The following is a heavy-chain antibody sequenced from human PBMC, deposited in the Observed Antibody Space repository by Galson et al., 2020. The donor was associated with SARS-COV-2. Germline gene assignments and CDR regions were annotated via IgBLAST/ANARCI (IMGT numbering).Heavy chain of an antibody. Sequence: QDGGSLRLPCAASGFTFNRTGMHWVRQAPAKGLAWVAVVWSDGSNKYYEDSVKGRFTTSRDNSKNTLYLQMNSLRAEDTAVYYCASQRNYYGSGSYVFDYWGQGTLVTVSS. CDR1: GFTFNRTG. D-gene: IGHD3-10*01. CDR2: VWSDGSNK. V-gene: IGHV3-33*01. J-gene: IGHJ4*02. CDR3: ASQRNYYGSGSYVFDY.